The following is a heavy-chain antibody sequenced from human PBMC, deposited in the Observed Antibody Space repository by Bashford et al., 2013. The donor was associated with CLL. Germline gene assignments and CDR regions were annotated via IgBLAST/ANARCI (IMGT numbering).Heavy chain of an antibody. CDR1: GGTFSSYA. CDR3: AINLYWSPSYYYGMDV. V-gene: IGHV1-69*13. Sequence: SVKVSCKASGGTFSSYAISWVRQAPGQGLEWMGGIIPIFGTANYAQKFQGRVTITADESTSTAYMELSSLRSEDTAVYYCAINLYWSPSYYYGMDVWGQGTTVTVSS. D-gene: IGHD2-8*02. J-gene: IGHJ6*02. CDR2: IIPIFGTA.